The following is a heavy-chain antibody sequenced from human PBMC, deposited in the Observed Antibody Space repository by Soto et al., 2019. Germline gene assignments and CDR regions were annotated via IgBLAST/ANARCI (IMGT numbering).Heavy chain of an antibody. CDR1: RFTFSTYA. CDR2: ISSNGGST. CDR3: VKYYFDSSGYYGLNAFDI. D-gene: IGHD3-22*01. V-gene: IGHV3-64D*06. J-gene: IGHJ3*02. Sequence: GGSLRLSCLASRFTFSTYAMHWVRQAPGKGLEYVSTISSNGGSTYYADSVKGRFTISRDNSKNTLYLHMSSLRAEDTAVYYFVKYYFDSSGYYGLNAFDIWGQGTMVTVSS.